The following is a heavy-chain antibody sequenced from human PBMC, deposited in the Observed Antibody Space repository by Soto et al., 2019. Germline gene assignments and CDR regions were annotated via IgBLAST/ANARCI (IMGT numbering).Heavy chain of an antibody. CDR1: GYSIRSGYY. CDR3: ERDGVLRFLEWLPSSTYFDH. D-gene: IGHD3-3*01. Sequence: AEKLSLTCAVSGYSIRSGYYWGWIRQPPGKGLEWIGSIYHSGSTYYNPALKSRVTISVDTSKNQFSMKLSSLTAAVTAVYFCERDGVLRFLEWLPSSTYFDHWGHGTLLSV. V-gene: IGHV4-38-2*02. J-gene: IGHJ4*01. CDR2: IYHSGST.